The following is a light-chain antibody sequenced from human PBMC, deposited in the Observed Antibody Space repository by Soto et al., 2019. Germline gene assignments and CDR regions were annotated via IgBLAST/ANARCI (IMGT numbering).Light chain of an antibody. V-gene: IGLV2-14*01. J-gene: IGLJ2*01. CDR3: SSYTSTSAVV. Sequence: QSALTQPASVSGSPGQSITISCTGTSSDVGGYNYVSWYQQHPRKAPKLMIYDVSNRPSGVYNRFSGSKSDNTASLAISGLQAEDEADYYCSSYTSTSAVVFGGGTKLTVL. CDR2: DVS. CDR1: SSDVGGYNY.